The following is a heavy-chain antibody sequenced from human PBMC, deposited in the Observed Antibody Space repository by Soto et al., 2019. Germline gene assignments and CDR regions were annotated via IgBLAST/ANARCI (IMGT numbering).Heavy chain of an antibody. CDR1: GGCSSSGGYY. D-gene: IGHD3-22*01. CDR2: IYYSGST. Sequence: IVSVTSIVFGGCSSSGGYYWSWIRQHPGKGLEWIGYIYYSGSTYYNPSLKSRVTISVDTSKNQFSLKLSSVTAADTAVYYCARQLDSSGPYYFRYWRQGTLVTV. CDR3: ARQLDSSGPYYFRY. V-gene: IGHV4-31*03. J-gene: IGHJ4*02.